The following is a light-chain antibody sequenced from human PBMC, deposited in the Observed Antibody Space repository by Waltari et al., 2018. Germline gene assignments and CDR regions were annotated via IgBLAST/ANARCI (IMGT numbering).Light chain of an antibody. CDR2: GAS. CDR1: QSISSN. J-gene: IGKJ2*01. CDR3: QQSYSIPYT. V-gene: IGKV3-15*01. Sequence: EIVMTQSPVTLSVSPGERATLSCRASQSISSNLAWYQQKPGQAPRLLISGASTRATGVPARFSGSGSGTDFTLTISSLQPEDFATYYCQQSYSIPYTFGQGTKLEIK.